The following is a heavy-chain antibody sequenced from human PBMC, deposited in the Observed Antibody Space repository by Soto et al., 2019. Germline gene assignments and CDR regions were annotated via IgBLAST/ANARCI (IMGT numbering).Heavy chain of an antibody. Sequence: GGSLRLSCVTSGFRFSNSGMSWVSQAPGKGLDWVSGISGNGRKTYYTDSVKGRFLVSRDNSGNTLFLQMNSLRAEDTAIYFCAKNGLSNSPSAIDSWGQGTLVTVSS. V-gene: IGHV3-23*01. CDR3: AKNGLSNSPSAIDS. CDR1: GFRFSNSG. J-gene: IGHJ4*02. D-gene: IGHD1-1*01. CDR2: ISGNGRKT.